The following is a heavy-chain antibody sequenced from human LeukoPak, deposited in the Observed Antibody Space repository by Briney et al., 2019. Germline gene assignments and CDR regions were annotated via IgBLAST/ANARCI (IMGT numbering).Heavy chain of an antibody. CDR2: ISYSGST. J-gene: IGHJ4*02. CDR1: GGSISSDY. CDR3: AREAVSGWYDYFDY. D-gene: IGHD6-19*01. V-gene: IGHV4-59*01. Sequence: SETLSLTCTVSGGSISSDYWSWIRQPPGKGLEWIGYISYSGSTNYNPSLRSRVTISVDTSKNQFSLKLSPVTAADTAVYYCAREAVSGWYDYFDYWGQGTLVTVSS.